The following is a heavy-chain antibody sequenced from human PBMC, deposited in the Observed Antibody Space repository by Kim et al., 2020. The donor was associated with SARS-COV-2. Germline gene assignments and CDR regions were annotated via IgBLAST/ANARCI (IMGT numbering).Heavy chain of an antibody. D-gene: IGHD2-21*02. CDR3: AKGDCSGDCYQPRLKLKGASDI. V-gene: IGHV3-48*04. Sequence: GGSLRLSCAASGFPFISYGMNWVRQAPGKGLEWVSDISSSSSTTCYADSVKGRFTISRDNAKNSLYLQMNSLRAEDTAVYYCAKGDCSGDCYQPRLKLKGASDIWGQGTIVTVSS. CDR1: GFPFISYG. J-gene: IGHJ3*02. CDR2: ISSSSSTT.